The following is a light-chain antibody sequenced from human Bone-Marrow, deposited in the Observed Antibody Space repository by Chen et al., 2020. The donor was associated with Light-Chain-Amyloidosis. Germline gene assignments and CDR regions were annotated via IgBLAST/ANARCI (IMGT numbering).Light chain of an antibody. Sequence: SYELTQPPSVSVSPGQTARITSPGDYCPTKYAYWYQQKPGQAPVLVIHRDTERPSGISERFSGSSSVTTATLTISGVQAEDEADYHCQSADSSGTYEVIFGGGTKLTVL. CDR2: RDT. V-gene: IGLV3-25*03. J-gene: IGLJ2*01. CDR1: YCPTKY. CDR3: QSADSSGTYEVI.